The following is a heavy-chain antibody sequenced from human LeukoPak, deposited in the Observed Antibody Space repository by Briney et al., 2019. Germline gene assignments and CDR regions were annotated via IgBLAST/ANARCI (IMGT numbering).Heavy chain of an antibody. CDR3: AKSGGYGLIDK. CDR1: GGSISSYY. V-gene: IGHV4-59*08. D-gene: IGHD1-26*01. CDR2: IYYSGST. Sequence: SETLSLTCTVSGGSISSYYWSWIRQPPGKGLEWIGYIYYSGSTNYNPSLKSRVTISVDTSKNLFSLRLNSMTAADTAVYYCAKSGGYGLIDKWGQGTLVTVSS. J-gene: IGHJ4*02.